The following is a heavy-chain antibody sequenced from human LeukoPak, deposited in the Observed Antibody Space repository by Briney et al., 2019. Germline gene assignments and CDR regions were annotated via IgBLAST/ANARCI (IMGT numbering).Heavy chain of an antibody. CDR1: GFTFSSYS. CDR3: ARNLDV. J-gene: IGHJ4*02. CDR2: ISSSGGII. V-gene: IGHV3-48*04. D-gene: IGHD1-1*01. Sequence: PGGSLRLSCAASGFTFSSYSMNWVRQAPGKGLEWVSCISSSGGIIYYADSVKGRFTISRDHAKNSLYLQMNSLRAGDTAVYYCARNLDVWGQGTLVTVSS.